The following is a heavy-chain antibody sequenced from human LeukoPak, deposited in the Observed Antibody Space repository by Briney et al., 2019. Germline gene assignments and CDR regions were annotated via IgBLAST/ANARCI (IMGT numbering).Heavy chain of an antibody. CDR1: GFTFSSYA. Sequence: GGSLRLSCTASGFTFSSYAMSWVRQAPGKGLEWVSAISGSGGSTYYADSVKGRFTISRDNSKNTLYLQMNSLRAEDTAVYYCAKGGVAAAAGGLIDYWGQGTLVTVSS. V-gene: IGHV3-23*01. CDR3: AKGGVAAAAGGLIDY. J-gene: IGHJ4*02. D-gene: IGHD6-13*01. CDR2: ISGSGGST.